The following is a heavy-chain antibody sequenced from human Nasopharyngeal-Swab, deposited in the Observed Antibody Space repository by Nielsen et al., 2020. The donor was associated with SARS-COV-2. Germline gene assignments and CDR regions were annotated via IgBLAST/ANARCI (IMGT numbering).Heavy chain of an antibody. CDR1: GFTFSSYA. J-gene: IGHJ5*02. V-gene: IGHV3-30*04. D-gene: IGHD3-10*01. CDR2: ISYDGSNK. CDR3: ARDCARMVRRATNWFDP. Sequence: GGSLRLSCAASGFTFSSYAMHWVRQAAGKGLEWVAVISYDGSNKYYADSVKGRFTISRDNSKNTLYLQMNSLRAEDTAVYYCARDCARMVRRATNWFDPWGQGTLVTVSS.